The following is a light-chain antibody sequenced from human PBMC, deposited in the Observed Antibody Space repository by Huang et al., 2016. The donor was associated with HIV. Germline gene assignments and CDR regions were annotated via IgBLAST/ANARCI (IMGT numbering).Light chain of an antibody. J-gene: IGKJ1*01. Sequence: DIQLTQSPSAMSAAVGDRVSITCRASKDISNYLAWFQQKPGGAPKRLIYAASSLQSGGPSRFSGSRSGTKFTLTISNLQPEDFATYYCLQHHGYPRTFGQGTNV. CDR2: AAS. CDR1: KDISNY. V-gene: IGKV1-17*03. CDR3: LQHHGYPRT.